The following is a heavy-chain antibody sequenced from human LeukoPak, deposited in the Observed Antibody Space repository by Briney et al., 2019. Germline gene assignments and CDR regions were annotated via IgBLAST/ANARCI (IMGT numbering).Heavy chain of an antibody. CDR2: ISGSGGST. D-gene: IGHD2-2*01. CDR1: GFTFSSYA. Sequence: GGSLRLSCAASGFTFSSYAMSWVRRAPGKGLEWVSAISGSGGSTYYADSVKGRFTISRDNSKNTLYLQMNSLRAEDTAVYYCANRGKYCSSTSCLGSAQVDYWGQGTLVTVSS. CDR3: ANRGKYCSSTSCLGSAQVDY. J-gene: IGHJ4*02. V-gene: IGHV3-23*01.